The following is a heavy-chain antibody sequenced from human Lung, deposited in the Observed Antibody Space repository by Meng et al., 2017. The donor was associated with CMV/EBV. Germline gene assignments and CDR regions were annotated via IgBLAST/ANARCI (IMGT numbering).Heavy chain of an antibody. D-gene: IGHD2-21*02. Sequence: SCVDSGFTFSSSVFHWVRQAPGRGLEWVAAISTDGSAKHYADSVKDRVTVSRDNSKNTLFLQLNSLRPDDTAIYYCARGGLVVVTASTVDYWGQGTLVTVSS. J-gene: IGHJ4*02. CDR1: GFTFSSSV. CDR3: ARGGLVVVTASTVDY. V-gene: IGHV3-30*03. CDR2: ISTDGSAK.